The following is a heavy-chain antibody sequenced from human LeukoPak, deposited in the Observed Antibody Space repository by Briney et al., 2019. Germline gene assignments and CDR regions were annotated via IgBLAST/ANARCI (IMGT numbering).Heavy chain of an antibody. CDR1: GFTFSSYA. CDR3: XXXXXXYGDYWWAFDI. V-gene: IGHV3-23*01. Sequence: GGSLRLSCAASGFTFSSYAMSWVRQAPGKGLEWVSAISGSGGSTYYADSVKGRFTISRDNSKNTLYLQMNSLRAEDTAVYYXXXXXXXYGDYWWAFDIWGQGTMVTVSS. J-gene: IGHJ3*02. D-gene: IGHD4-17*01. CDR2: ISGSGGST.